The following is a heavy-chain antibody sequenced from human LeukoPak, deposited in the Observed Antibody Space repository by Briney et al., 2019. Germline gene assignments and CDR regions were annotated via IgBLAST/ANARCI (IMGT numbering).Heavy chain of an antibody. CDR2: FDPEDGET. D-gene: IGHD2-2*02. Sequence: ASVKVSCKVSGYTLTELSMHWVRQAPGKGLEWMGGFDPEDGETIYAQKFQGRVTMTEDTSTDTAYMELSSLRSEDTAVYYCAAGRGIVVVPAAIIFDYWGRGTLVTVSS. J-gene: IGHJ4*02. CDR3: AAGRGIVVVPAAIIFDY. CDR1: GYTLTELS. V-gene: IGHV1-24*01.